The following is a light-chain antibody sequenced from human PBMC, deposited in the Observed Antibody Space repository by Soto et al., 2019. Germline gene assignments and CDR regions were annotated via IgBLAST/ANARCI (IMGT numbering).Light chain of an antibody. Sequence: EIVLTQSPATLSLSPGERATLSCRASHSVGSYLAWYQQKPGQAPRLLIYDASNRATGIPARFSGSGSGTDFTLTISSLEPEDFAVYYCQHRSNWPLTFGGGTKVEIK. J-gene: IGKJ4*01. CDR3: QHRSNWPLT. CDR1: HSVGSY. CDR2: DAS. V-gene: IGKV3-11*01.